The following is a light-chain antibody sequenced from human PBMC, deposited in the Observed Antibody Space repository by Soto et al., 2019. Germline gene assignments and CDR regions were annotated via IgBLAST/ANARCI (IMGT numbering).Light chain of an antibody. CDR1: SSNIGNNY. J-gene: IGLJ2*01. CDR3: GAWDSSLSAGV. V-gene: IGLV1-51*01. Sequence: QSVLTQPPSVSAAPGQKVTISCSASSSNIGNNYVSWYQQLPGTAPKLLIYDNNKRPSGIPDRFSGSKSGTSATLGITGLQTGDEAEYYCGAWDSSLSAGVFGGGTKLTVL. CDR2: DNN.